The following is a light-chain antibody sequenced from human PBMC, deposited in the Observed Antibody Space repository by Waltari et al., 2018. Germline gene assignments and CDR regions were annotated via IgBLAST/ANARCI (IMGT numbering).Light chain of an antibody. CDR1: QSVSSNY. V-gene: IGKV3-20*01. CDR2: RAS. CDR3: QQYGGSAT. J-gene: IGKJ3*01. Sequence: EIVLTQSPGTLSLSPGERATLSCRASQSVSSNYLAWYQQKSGQAPRRLIYRASSRATGIPDRFSGSGSGTDFTLTISRLEPEDFGVYYCQQYGGSATFGPGTKVDIK.